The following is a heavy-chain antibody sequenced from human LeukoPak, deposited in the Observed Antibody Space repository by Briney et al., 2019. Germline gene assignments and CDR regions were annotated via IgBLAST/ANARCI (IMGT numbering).Heavy chain of an antibody. V-gene: IGHV3-23*01. J-gene: IGHJ4*02. D-gene: IGHD3-3*01. Sequence: PGVSLRLSCAAPGFTFSSYAMSWVRQAPGKGLEWGSAISGSGGSTYYADSVKGRFTISRDNSKNTLYLQMNSLRAEDTAVYYCAKLNDFWSGYSDYWGQGTLVTVSS. CDR2: ISGSGGST. CDR3: AKLNDFWSGYSDY. CDR1: GFTFSSYA.